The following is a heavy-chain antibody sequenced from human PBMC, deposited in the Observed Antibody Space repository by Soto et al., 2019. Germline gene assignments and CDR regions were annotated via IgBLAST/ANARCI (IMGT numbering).Heavy chain of an antibody. J-gene: IGHJ5*02. CDR2: IIPIFGTA. V-gene: IGHV1-69*13. CDR1: GYTFTGYY. Sequence: GASVKVSCKASGYTFTGYYMHWVRQAPGQGLEWMGGIIPIFGTANYAQKFQGRVTLTADESTSTAYMELSSRRSEDTAVYYCGGAFGDSNYGFAPWAQENLVT. CDR3: GGAFGDSNYGFAP. D-gene: IGHD4-17*01.